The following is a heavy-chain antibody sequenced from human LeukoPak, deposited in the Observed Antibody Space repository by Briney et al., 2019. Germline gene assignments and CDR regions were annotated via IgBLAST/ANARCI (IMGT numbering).Heavy chain of an antibody. J-gene: IGHJ4*01. CDR2: MNPNSGDT. V-gene: IGHV1-2*02. Sequence: GASVKVSCKRSGYTFTAYKIHWGGQAPGEGLEWMGEMNPNSGDTKYAQNFQSRVTMTRHPSISTAYMELSSLRSDDPALYFYLRGGGRSYCDYWGHGTPVTVSS. D-gene: IGHD2-15*01. CDR3: LRGGGRSYCDY. CDR1: GYTFTAYK.